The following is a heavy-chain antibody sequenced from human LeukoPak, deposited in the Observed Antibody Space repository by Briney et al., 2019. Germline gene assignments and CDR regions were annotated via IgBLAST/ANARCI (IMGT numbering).Heavy chain of an antibody. J-gene: IGHJ6*03. CDR1: GFTFSSYG. V-gene: IGHV3-30*02. CDR2: IRYDGSNK. Sequence: GGSLRLSCAASGFTFSSYGMHWVRQAPGKGLEWVAFIRYDGSNKYYADSVKGRFTISRDNSKNTLYLQMNSLRAEDTAVYYCAKDSRYAFWSGTRYYYYYMDVWGKGTTVTVSS. CDR3: AKDSRYAFWSGTRYYYYYMDV. D-gene: IGHD3-3*01.